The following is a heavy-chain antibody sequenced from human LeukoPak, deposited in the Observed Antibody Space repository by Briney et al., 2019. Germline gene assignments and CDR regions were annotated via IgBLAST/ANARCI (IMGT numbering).Heavy chain of an antibody. J-gene: IGHJ5*02. Sequence: SEILSLTCTVSGGSISSYYWSWIRQPPGEGLEWIGYIYYSGSTNYNPSLKSRVTISVDTSKNQFSLKLSSVTAADTAVYYCARRGGGWFDPWGQGTLVTVSS. CDR2: IYYSGST. CDR3: ARRGGGWFDP. V-gene: IGHV4-59*08. D-gene: IGHD3-16*01. CDR1: GGSISSYY.